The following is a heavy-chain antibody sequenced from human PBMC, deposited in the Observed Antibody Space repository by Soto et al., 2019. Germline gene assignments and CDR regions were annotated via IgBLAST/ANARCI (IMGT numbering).Heavy chain of an antibody. V-gene: IGHV1-8*01. CDR2: MNPNSGNT. CDR3: ARVLREYYDFWSGPPDPIEYYYYMDV. J-gene: IGHJ6*03. Sequence: ASVKVSCKASGYTFTSYDINWVRQATGQGLEWMGWMNPNSGNTGYAQKFQGRVTMTRNTSISTAYMELSSLRSEDTAVYYCARVLREYYDFWSGPPDPIEYYYYMDVWGKGTTVTVSS. CDR1: GYTFTSYD. D-gene: IGHD3-3*01.